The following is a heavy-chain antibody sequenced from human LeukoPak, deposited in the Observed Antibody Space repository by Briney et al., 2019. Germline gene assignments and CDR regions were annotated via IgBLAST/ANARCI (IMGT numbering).Heavy chain of an antibody. CDR3: ARGSGYDLAHYTY. V-gene: IGHV1-69*13. D-gene: IGHD5-12*01. CDR1: GGTFSSYA. CDR2: IIPIFGTA. Sequence: SVKVSRKASGGTFSSYAISWVRQAPGQGLEWMGGIIPIFGTANYAQKFQGRVTITADESTSTAYMELGSLRSEDTAVYYCARGSGYDLAHYTYWGQGTLVTVSS. J-gene: IGHJ4*02.